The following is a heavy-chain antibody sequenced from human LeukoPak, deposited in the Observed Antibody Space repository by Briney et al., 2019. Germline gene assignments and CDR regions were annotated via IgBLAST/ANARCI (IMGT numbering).Heavy chain of an antibody. CDR2: IYHNGIT. Sequence: PSETLSLTCTVSGGSISNLHWWDWVRQSPGKGLEWVGQIYHNGITNYNPSLKSRLTISVHKSRNHFSLNLTSVTAADTAVYFCARELATINGPYFESWGQGTLVTVSS. CDR3: ARELATINGPYFES. V-gene: IGHV4-4*02. J-gene: IGHJ4*02. CDR1: GGSISNLHW. D-gene: IGHD5-24*01.